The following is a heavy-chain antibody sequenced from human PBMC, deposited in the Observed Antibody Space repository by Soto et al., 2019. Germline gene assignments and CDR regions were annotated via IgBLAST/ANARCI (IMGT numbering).Heavy chain of an antibody. CDR1: GYTFTSYA. CDR3: ARDLAAGTYDY. Sequence: ASVKVSCKASGYTFTSYAMHWVRQAPGQRLEWMGWINAGNGNTKYSQKFQGRVTITRDTSASTAYMELRSLRSDDTAVYYCARDLAAGTYDYWGQGTLVTVSS. V-gene: IGHV1-3*01. CDR2: INAGNGNT. D-gene: IGHD6-13*01. J-gene: IGHJ4*02.